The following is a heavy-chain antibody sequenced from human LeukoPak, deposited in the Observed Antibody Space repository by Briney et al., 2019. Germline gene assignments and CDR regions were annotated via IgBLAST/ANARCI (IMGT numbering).Heavy chain of an antibody. D-gene: IGHD3-9*01. Sequence: SVKLSCKASGGTFSSYAISWVRQAPGQGLEWMGRIIPILGIANYAQKFQGRVTITADKSTSTAYMELSSLRSEDTAVYYCARGTPYDILTGHPLDPWGQGTLVTVSS. CDR2: IIPILGIA. J-gene: IGHJ5*02. V-gene: IGHV1-69*04. CDR3: ARGTPYDILTGHPLDP. CDR1: GGTFSSYA.